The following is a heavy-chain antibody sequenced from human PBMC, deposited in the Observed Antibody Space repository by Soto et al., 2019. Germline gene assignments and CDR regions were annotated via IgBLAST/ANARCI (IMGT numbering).Heavy chain of an antibody. V-gene: IGHV3-48*04. J-gene: IGHJ3*02. CDR1: GFTFSSYS. D-gene: IGHD2-2*01. CDR3: ARDFSTTEYDVYDM. Sequence: GSLRLSGAASGFTFSSYSMNWVRQAPGKGLEWVSYISSSSSTIYYADSVKGRFTISRDNAENSLLLQMNGLRAEDTAVYYCARDFSTTEYDVYDMWGQGTMVTVSS. CDR2: ISSSSSTI.